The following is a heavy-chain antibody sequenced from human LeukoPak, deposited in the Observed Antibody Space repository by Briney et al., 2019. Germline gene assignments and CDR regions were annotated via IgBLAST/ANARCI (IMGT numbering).Heavy chain of an antibody. J-gene: IGHJ4*02. Sequence: GGSLRLSCAASGFTFSSYAMSWVRQAPGKGLEWVGRIKSKTDGGTTDYAAPVKGRFTISRDDSKNTLYLQMNSLKTEDTAVYYCTTFGEGITIFGVVIIADYWGQGTLVTVSS. D-gene: IGHD3-3*01. CDR1: GFTFSSYA. CDR2: IKSKTDGGTT. V-gene: IGHV3-15*01. CDR3: TTFGEGITIFGVVIIADY.